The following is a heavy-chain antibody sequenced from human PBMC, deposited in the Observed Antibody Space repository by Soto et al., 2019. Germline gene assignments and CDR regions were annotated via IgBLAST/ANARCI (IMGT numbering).Heavy chain of an antibody. J-gene: IGHJ5*02. CDR3: ERSGVTGIVIPSHWLDP. Sequence: TRSLPCTVSCXSHRGVAYWSWILRFPARSLEWIGCISSSGSTYYNPALNNRISLSLDTSQNQFSLNLLSVTYADTATYYCERSGVTGIVIPSHWLDPGGQGNMGTVSS. CDR2: ISSSGST. D-gene: IGHD2-21*02. V-gene: IGHV4-31*03. CDR1: CXSHRGVAY.